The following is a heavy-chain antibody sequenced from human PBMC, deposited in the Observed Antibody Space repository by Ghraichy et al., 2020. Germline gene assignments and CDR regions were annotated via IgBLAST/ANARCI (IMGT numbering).Heavy chain of an antibody. D-gene: IGHD2-2*01. Sequence: SETLSLTCTVSGGSISSSSYYWGWIRQPPGKGLEWIGSIYYSGSTYYNPSLKSRVTISVDTSKNQFSLKLSSVTAADTAVYYCAGVPAAWATPYYYYYMDVWGKGTTVTVSS. J-gene: IGHJ6*03. CDR1: GGSISSSSYY. V-gene: IGHV4-39*07. CDR3: AGVPAAWATPYYYYYMDV. CDR2: IYYSGST.